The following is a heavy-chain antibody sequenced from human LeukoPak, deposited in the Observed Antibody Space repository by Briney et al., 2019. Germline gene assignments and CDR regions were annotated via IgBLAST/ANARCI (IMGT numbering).Heavy chain of an antibody. J-gene: IGHJ6*02. CDR3: AKDPGYDYGDFIYGMDV. V-gene: IGHV3-48*03. CDR1: GFTFSSYE. D-gene: IGHD4-17*01. Sequence: GGSLRLSCAASGFTFSSYEMNWVRQAPGKGLEWVSYISSSGSTIYYADSVKGRFTISRDNSKNTLYLQMNSLRAEDTAVYYCAKDPGYDYGDFIYGMDVWGQGTTVTVSS. CDR2: ISSSGSTI.